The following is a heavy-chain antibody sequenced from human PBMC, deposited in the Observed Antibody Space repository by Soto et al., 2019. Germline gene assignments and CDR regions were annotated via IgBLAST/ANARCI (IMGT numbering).Heavy chain of an antibody. CDR1: GYTFTSYG. V-gene: IGHV1-18*01. CDR2: ISAYNGNT. Sequence: ASVKVSCEASGYTFTSYGISWVRQAPGQGLEWMGWISAYNGNTNYAQKLQGRVTMTTDTSTSTAYMELRSLRSDDTAAYYCVIVSYYYDSSSYYPPNYYYYGMFVRG. D-gene: IGHD3-22*01. CDR3: VIVSYYYDSSSYYPPNYYYYGMFV. J-gene: IGHJ6*02.